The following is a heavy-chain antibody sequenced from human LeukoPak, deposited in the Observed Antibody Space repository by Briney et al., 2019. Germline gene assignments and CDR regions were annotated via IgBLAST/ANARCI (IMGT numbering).Heavy chain of an antibody. Sequence: GASVKVSCKASGGTFSSYAISWVRQAPGQGLEWIGRIIPIFGTANYAQKFQGRVTITTDESTSTAYMELSSLRSEDTAVYYCAREGTDYYDSSGYFWGQGTLVTVSS. D-gene: IGHD3-22*01. J-gene: IGHJ4*02. V-gene: IGHV1-69*05. CDR3: AREGTDYYDSSGYF. CDR2: IIPIFGTA. CDR1: GGTFSSYA.